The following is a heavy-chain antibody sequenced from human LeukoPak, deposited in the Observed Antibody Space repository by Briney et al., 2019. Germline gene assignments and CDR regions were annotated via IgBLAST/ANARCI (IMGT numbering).Heavy chain of an antibody. CDR2: MNPNSGNT. V-gene: IGHV1-8*01. Sequence: ASVKVSCKASGYTFTTYDINWVRQATGQGLEWMGWMNPNSGNTGYAQRFQGRVTMTRNTSISTAYMELSNLRSEDTAVYYCARGLIVGGFYYSWGQGTLVTVSS. D-gene: IGHD1-26*01. CDR3: ARGLIVGGFYYS. J-gene: IGHJ4*02. CDR1: GYTFTTYD.